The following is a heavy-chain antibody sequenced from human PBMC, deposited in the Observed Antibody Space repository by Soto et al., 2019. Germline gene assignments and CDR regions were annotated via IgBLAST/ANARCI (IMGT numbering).Heavy chain of an antibody. CDR2: IYYSGST. CDR3: ARDTVTYDAFDI. D-gene: IGHD4-17*01. CDR1: GGSISSYY. Sequence: QVQLQESGPGLVKPSETLSLTCTVSGGSISSYYWSWIRQPPGKGLEWIGYIYYSGSTNYNPSLKRRVTISVDTSKNQFALKLSSVTAADTAVYYCARDTVTYDAFDIWGQGTMVTVSS. V-gene: IGHV4-59*01. J-gene: IGHJ3*02.